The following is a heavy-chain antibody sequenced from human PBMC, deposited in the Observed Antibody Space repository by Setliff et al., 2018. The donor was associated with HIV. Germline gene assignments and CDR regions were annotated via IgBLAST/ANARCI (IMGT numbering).Heavy chain of an antibody. V-gene: IGHV4-34*01. Sequence: KTSETLSLTCAVYGGSFSGYYWSWIRQPPGKGLEWIGEINHSGSTNYNLSLKSRVTISVDTSKNQFSLKLSSVTAADTAVYYCARGSDYIWGNYRFPFDYWGQGTLVTVSS. J-gene: IGHJ4*02. CDR1: GGSFSGYY. CDR2: INHSGST. D-gene: IGHD3-16*02. CDR3: ARGSDYIWGNYRFPFDY.